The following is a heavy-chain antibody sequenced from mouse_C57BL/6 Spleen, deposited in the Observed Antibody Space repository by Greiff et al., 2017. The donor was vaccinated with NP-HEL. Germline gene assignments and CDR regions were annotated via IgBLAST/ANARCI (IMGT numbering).Heavy chain of an antibody. CDR2: ISSGSSTI. Sequence: EVMLVESGGGLVKPGGSLKLSCAASGFTFSDYGMHWVRQAPEKGLEWVAYISSGSSTIYYADTVKGRFTISRDNAKNTLFLQMTSLRSEDTAMYYCARPVTTVVEGYFDVWGTGTTVTVSS. D-gene: IGHD1-1*01. V-gene: IGHV5-17*01. J-gene: IGHJ1*03. CDR1: GFTFSDYG. CDR3: ARPVTTVVEGYFDV.